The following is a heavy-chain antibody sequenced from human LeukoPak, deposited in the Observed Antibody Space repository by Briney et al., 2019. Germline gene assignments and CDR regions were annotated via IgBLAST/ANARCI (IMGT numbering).Heavy chain of an antibody. CDR1: GGSISSYY. CDR2: IYTSGDT. J-gene: IGHJ4*02. Sequence: PSETLSLTCTVSGGSISSYYWSWIRQPAGKGLEWIGRIYTSGDTTYNPSLKSRVTISVDTSKNQFSLKLTSVTAADTAVYYCARFRAPLSVGDCWGQGTLVTVSS. V-gene: IGHV4-4*07. CDR3: ARFRAPLSVGDC.